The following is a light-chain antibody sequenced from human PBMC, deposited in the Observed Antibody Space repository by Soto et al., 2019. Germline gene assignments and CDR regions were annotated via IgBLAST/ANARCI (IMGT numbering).Light chain of an antibody. Sequence: QSALTQPASVSGSPRQSITISCVGTGDDIGGYNFVSWYQRHPVTAPKLIIYDVTHRPSGVSERFSGSKSGFTASLTISGLQPEDGSHYWCASFTSTTAHGFGTGTKVTV. V-gene: IGLV2-14*01. CDR3: ASFTSTTAHG. CDR2: DVT. J-gene: IGLJ1*01. CDR1: GDDIGGYNF.